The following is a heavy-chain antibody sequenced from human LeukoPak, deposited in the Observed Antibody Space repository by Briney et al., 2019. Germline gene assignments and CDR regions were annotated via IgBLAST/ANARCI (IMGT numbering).Heavy chain of an antibody. CDR1: GYTFTGYY. J-gene: IGHJ5*02. CDR2: INPNSGGT. Sequence: ASVKVSCKASGYTFTGYYMHWVRQAPGQGLEWMGRINPNSGGTNYAQKFQGRVTMTRDTSISTAYMELSRPRSDDTAVYYCARILSVAGTGNWFDPWGQGTLVTVSS. V-gene: IGHV1-2*06. D-gene: IGHD6-19*01. CDR3: ARILSVAGTGNWFDP.